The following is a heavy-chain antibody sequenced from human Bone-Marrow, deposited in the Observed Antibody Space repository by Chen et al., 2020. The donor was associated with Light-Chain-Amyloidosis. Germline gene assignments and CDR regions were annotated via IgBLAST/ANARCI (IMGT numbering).Heavy chain of an antibody. Sequence: EVQLGQPWPEVKKPGESQKISCKGSGYTFPNYWIGWVRQMPGKGLEWMGVIYPADSDARYSPSFEGQVTISADKSITTAYLQWRSLKASDTAMYYCARRRDGYNFDYWGQGTLVTVSS. D-gene: IGHD5-12*01. J-gene: IGHJ4*02. V-gene: IGHV5-51*01. CDR3: ARRRDGYNFDY. CDR2: IYPADSDA. CDR1: GYTFPNYW.